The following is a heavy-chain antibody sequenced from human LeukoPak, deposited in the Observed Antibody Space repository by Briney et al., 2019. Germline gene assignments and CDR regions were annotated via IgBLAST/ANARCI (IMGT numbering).Heavy chain of an antibody. J-gene: IGHJ5*02. Sequence: SETLSLTCAVYGGSFSGYYWSWIRQPPGKGLEWIGEINHSGSTNYNPSLKSRVTISVDTSKNQFSLKLSSVTAADTAVYYCATSSAYDILTGQGNNWFDPWGQGTLVTASS. CDR1: GGSFSGYY. CDR3: ATSSAYDILTGQGNNWFDP. D-gene: IGHD3-9*01. V-gene: IGHV4-34*01. CDR2: INHSGST.